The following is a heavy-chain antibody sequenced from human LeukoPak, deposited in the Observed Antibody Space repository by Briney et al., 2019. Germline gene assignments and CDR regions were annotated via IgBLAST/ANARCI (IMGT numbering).Heavy chain of an antibody. J-gene: IGHJ4*02. CDR3: ATTSRPLSRFDY. V-gene: IGHV4-4*02. D-gene: IGHD3-16*02. CDR2: IYHSGST. CDR1: GGSISSSNW. Sequence: SETLSLTCAVSGGSISSSNWWSWVRQPPGKGLEWIGEIYHSGSTNYNPSLKSRVTISVDTSKNQFSLKLSSVTAADTAVYYCATTSRPLSRFDYWGQGTLVTVSS.